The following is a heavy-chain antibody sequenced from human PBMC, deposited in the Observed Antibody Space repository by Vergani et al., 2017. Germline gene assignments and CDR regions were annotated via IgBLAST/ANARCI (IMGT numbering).Heavy chain of an antibody. J-gene: IGHJ4*02. CDR2: ISSSSSYI. D-gene: IGHD3-10*01. CDR3: AREGSLIGELSR. V-gene: IGHV3-21*01. CDR1: GFTFSSYS. Sequence: EVQLVESGGGLVQPGRSLRLSCAASGFTFSSYSMNWVRQAPGKGLEWVSSISSSSSYIYYADSVKGRFTISRDNAKNSLYLQMNSLRAEDTAVYYCAREGSLIGELSRWGQGTLVTVSS.